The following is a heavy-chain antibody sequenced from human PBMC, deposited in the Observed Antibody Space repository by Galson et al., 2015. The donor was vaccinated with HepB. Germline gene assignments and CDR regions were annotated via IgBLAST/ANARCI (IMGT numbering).Heavy chain of an antibody. D-gene: IGHD3-10*01. CDR2: ISYDGSNK. Sequence: SLRFSCAASGFTFSSYAMHWVRQAPGKGLEWVAVISYDGSNKYYADSVKGRFTISRDNSKNTLYLQMNSLRAEDTAVYYCARDSVWFGESFQTAFDIWGQGTMVTVSS. CDR3: ARDSVWFGESFQTAFDI. V-gene: IGHV3-30-3*01. J-gene: IGHJ3*02. CDR1: GFTFSSYA.